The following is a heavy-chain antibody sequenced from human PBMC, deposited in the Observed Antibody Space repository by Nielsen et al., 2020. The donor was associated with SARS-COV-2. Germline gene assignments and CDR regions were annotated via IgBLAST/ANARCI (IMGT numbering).Heavy chain of an antibody. D-gene: IGHD6-6*01. V-gene: IGHV3-33*01. CDR2: IWYDGSNK. J-gene: IGHJ4*02. CDR1: GYTLTELS. Sequence: SCKVSGYTLTELSMHWVRQAPGKGLEWVAVIWYDGSNKYYADSVKGRFTISRDNSKNTLYLQMNSLRAEDTAVYYCARDAAWGDSSSSYWGQGTLVTVSS. CDR3: ARDAAWGDSSSSY.